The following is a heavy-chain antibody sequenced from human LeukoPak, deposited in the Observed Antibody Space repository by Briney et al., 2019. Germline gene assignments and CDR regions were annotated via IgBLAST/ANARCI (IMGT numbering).Heavy chain of an antibody. CDR1: GGSLSGYY. CDR2: INHSGST. D-gene: IGHD2-2*01. V-gene: IGHV4-34*01. J-gene: IGHJ6*03. Sequence: SETLSLTCAVYGGSLSGYYWSWIRQPPGKGLEWIGEINHSGSTNYNPSLKSRVTISVDTSKNQFSLKLSSVTAADTAVYYCASLGYCSSTSCSNPYYYMDVWGKGTTVTVSS. CDR3: ASLGYCSSTSCSNPYYYMDV.